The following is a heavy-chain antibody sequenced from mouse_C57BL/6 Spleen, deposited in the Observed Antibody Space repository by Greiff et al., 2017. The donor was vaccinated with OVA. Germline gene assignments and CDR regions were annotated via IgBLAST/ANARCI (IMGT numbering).Heavy chain of an antibody. J-gene: IGHJ3*01. D-gene: IGHD2-4*01. V-gene: IGHV1-7*01. CDR1: GYTFTSYW. Sequence: QVQLQQSGAELAKPGASVKLSCKASGYTFTSYWMHWVKQRPGQGLEWIGYINPSSGYTKYNQKFKDKATLTADKSSSTAYMQLSSLTSEDTAVYYCASNYYDYEEAWFAYWGQGTLVTVSA. CDR3: ASNYYDYEEAWFAY. CDR2: INPSSGYT.